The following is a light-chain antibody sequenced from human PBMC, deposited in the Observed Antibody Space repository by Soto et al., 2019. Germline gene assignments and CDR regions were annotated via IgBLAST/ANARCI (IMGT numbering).Light chain of an antibody. CDR1: SSDVGGYNY. CDR3: SSYTSSSTLV. V-gene: IGLV2-14*01. CDR2: EVS. J-gene: IGLJ2*01. Sequence: QSVLTQPASVSGSPGQSITISCSGTSSDVGGYNYVSWYQHHPGKAPKVLIYEVSTRPSGISNRFSGSKAGNTASLTISGLQAEDEADYYCSSYTSSSTLVFGGGTKLTVL.